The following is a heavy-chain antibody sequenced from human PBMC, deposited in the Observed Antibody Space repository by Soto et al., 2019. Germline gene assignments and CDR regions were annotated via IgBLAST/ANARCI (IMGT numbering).Heavy chain of an antibody. Sequence: QVQLVQSGAEVKKPGSSVKVSCKASGGTFSSYAISWVRQAPGQGLEWMGGIIPIFGTANYAQKFQGRVTITADESTSTADMELNSLRSEDTAVYYCARWGYDSSGYRLDYWGQGTLVTVSS. CDR3: ARWGYDSSGYRLDY. J-gene: IGHJ4*02. CDR2: IIPIFGTA. V-gene: IGHV1-69*12. D-gene: IGHD3-22*01. CDR1: GGTFSSYA.